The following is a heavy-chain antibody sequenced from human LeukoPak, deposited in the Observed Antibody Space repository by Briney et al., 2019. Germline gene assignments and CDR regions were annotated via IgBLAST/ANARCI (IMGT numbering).Heavy chain of an antibody. Sequence: ASVKVSCKASGYIFTSYYMHWVGQAPGQGLEWMGIINPSGGSTSYAQKFQGRVTMTRDMSTSTIYMDLNSLRSEDTAVYYCARGDYGDYRTSLDYWGQGTLVTVSS. CDR2: INPSGGST. J-gene: IGHJ4*02. CDR3: ARGDYGDYRTSLDY. CDR1: GYIFTSYY. D-gene: IGHD4-17*01. V-gene: IGHV1-46*01.